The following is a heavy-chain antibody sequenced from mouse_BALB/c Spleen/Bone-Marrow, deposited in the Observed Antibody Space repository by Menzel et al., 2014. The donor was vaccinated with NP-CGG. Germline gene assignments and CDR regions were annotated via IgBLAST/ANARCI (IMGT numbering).Heavy chain of an antibody. CDR3: ARSFYGRSMDY. CDR1: GYTFTSYY. CDR2: IYPGNVNT. J-gene: IGHJ4*01. Sequence: QVQLQQSGPELVKPGASVRISCKASGYTFTSYYIHWLKQRPGQGLEWTGWIYPGNVNTKYNEKFKGKATLTADKSSGTAYMQLSSLTSEDSAVYFCARSFYGRSMDYWGQGTSVTVSS. V-gene: IGHV1S56*01. D-gene: IGHD1-1*01.